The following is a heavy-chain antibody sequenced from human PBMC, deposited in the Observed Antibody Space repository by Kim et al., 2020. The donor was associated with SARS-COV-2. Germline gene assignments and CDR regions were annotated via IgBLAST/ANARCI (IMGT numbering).Heavy chain of an antibody. CDR3: ARTPPRGITMIVGSDAFDI. V-gene: IGHV1-69*02. Sequence: SVKVSCKASGGTFSSYTISWVRQAPGQGLEWMGRIIPILGIANYAQKFQGRVTITADKSTSTAYMELSSLRSEDTAVYYCARTPPRGITMIVGSDAFDIWGQGTMVTVSS. D-gene: IGHD3-22*01. CDR1: GGTFSSYT. CDR2: IIPILGIA. J-gene: IGHJ3*02.